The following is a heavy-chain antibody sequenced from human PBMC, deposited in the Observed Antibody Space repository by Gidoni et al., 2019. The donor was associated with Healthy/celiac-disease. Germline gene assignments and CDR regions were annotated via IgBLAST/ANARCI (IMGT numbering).Heavy chain of an antibody. D-gene: IGHD2-21*02. CDR1: GGTFSSYA. V-gene: IGHV1-69*09. CDR2: IIPILGIA. J-gene: IGHJ4*02. CDR3: ARAYCGGDCLYYFDY. Sequence: QVQLVQSGAEVKKPGSSVKVSCKASGGTFSSYAISWVRQAPGQGLEWMGRIIPILGIANYAQKFQGRVTITADKSTSTAYMELSSLRSEDTAVYYCARAYCGGDCLYYFDYWGQGTLVTVSS.